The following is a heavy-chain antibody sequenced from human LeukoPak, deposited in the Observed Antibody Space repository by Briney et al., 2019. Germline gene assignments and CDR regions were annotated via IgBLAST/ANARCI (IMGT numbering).Heavy chain of an antibody. Sequence: PSETLSLTCTVSGGSISSYHWSWIRQPPGKGLEWIGYIYYSGSTNYNPSLKSRVTISVDTSKNQFSLKLSSVTAADTAVYYCARDAGLYYGMDVWGQGTTVTVSS. CDR1: GGSISSYH. V-gene: IGHV4-59*01. J-gene: IGHJ6*02. CDR2: IYYSGST. CDR3: ARDAGLYYGMDV.